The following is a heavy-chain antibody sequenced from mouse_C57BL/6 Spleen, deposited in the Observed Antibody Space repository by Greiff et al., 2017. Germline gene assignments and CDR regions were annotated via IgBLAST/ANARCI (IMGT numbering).Heavy chain of an antibody. CDR1: GYTFTDYY. V-gene: IGHV1-26*01. CDR3: ARDGSSYGGAMDY. D-gene: IGHD1-1*01. CDR2: INPNNGGT. Sequence: EVQLQQSGPELVKPGASVKISCKASGYTFTDYYMNWVKQSHGKSLEWIGDINPNNGGTSYNQKFKGKATLTVDKSSSTAYMELRSLTSEDSAVYDCARDGSSYGGAMDYWGQGTSVTVSS. J-gene: IGHJ4*01.